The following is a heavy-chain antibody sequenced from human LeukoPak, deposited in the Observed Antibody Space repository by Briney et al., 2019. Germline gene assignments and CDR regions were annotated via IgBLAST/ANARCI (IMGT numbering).Heavy chain of an antibody. V-gene: IGHV4-34*01. D-gene: IGHD6-19*01. CDR1: GGSFSGYY. Sequence: KASETLSLTCAVYGGSFSGYYWSWIRQPPGKGLEWIGEINHSGSTNYNPSLKSRVTISVDTSKNQFSLKLSSVTAADTAVYYCARGSLAGPDYWGQGTLVTVSS. CDR3: ARGSLAGPDY. J-gene: IGHJ4*02. CDR2: INHSGST.